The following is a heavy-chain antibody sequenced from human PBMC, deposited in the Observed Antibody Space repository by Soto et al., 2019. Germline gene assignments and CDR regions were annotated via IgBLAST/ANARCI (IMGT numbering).Heavy chain of an antibody. J-gene: IGHJ6*02. CDR2: ISAYNGNT. CDR3: ARDAFDDYVWGSYRDHGMDV. D-gene: IGHD3-16*02. Sequence: QVQLVQSGAEVKKPGASVKVSCKASGYTFTSYGISWVRQAPGQGLEWMGWISAYNGNTNYAQKLQGRVTMTTDTSTSTAYMELRSLRSDDTAVYYCARDAFDDYVWGSYRDHGMDVWGQGTTVTVSS. CDR1: GYTFTSYG. V-gene: IGHV1-18*04.